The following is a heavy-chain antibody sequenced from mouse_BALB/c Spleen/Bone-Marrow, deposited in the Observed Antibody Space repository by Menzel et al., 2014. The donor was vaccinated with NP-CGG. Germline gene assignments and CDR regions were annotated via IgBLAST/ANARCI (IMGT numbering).Heavy chain of an antibody. D-gene: IGHD2-2*01. V-gene: IGHV4-1*02. Sequence: EVKLVESGGGLVLPGGSLKLSCAASGFDFSRYWVSWVRQAPGKGLEWIGEINPDSSTINYTPSLKDKFIISRNNAKSTLYLQMSKVRSEGTALYYCARPNGSPYAMDYWGQGTSVTVSS. J-gene: IGHJ4*01. CDR2: INPDSSTI. CDR1: GFDFSRYW. CDR3: ARPNGSPYAMDY.